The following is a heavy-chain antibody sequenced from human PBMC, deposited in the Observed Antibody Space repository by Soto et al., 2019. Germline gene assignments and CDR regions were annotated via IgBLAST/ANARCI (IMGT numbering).Heavy chain of an antibody. J-gene: IGHJ4*02. D-gene: IGHD2-2*01. Sequence: QVQLQQWGAGLLKPSETLSLTCAVYGGSFSGYYWSWIRQPPGKGLEWIGEINHSGSTNYNPSLKSRVTRSVDTSKNQFSLKLSSVTAADTAVYYCARGIVVVPAAKNYYFDYWGQGTLVTVSS. CDR2: INHSGST. CDR3: ARGIVVVPAAKNYYFDY. V-gene: IGHV4-34*01. CDR1: GGSFSGYY.